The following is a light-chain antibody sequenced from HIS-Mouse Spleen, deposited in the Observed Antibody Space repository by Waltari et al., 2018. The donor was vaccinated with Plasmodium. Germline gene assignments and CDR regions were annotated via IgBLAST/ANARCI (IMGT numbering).Light chain of an antibody. CDR2: GAS. V-gene: IGKV3-20*01. J-gene: IGKJ2*01. CDR3: QQYGSSPYT. Sequence: ELVMTQSPATLSVSAGERATISCRASQSVSSNLAWYQQKPGQAPRLLIYGASSRATGIPDRFSGSGSGTDFTLTISRLEPEDFAVYYCQQYGSSPYTFGQGTKLEIK. CDR1: QSVSSN.